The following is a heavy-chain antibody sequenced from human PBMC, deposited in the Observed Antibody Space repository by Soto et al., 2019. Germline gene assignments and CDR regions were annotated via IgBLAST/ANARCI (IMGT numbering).Heavy chain of an antibody. Sequence: SETLSLTCTVSGGSINSYYWDWILQPPGKGLEWIGYIYHSGGTNYNPSLKSRVTISADSSMNQFSLKLSSVTAADTAVYYCARTGQVGVPWGLDSWGRGTLVTVS. V-gene: IGHV4-59*01. J-gene: IGHJ4*02. D-gene: IGHD3-10*01. CDR1: GGSINSYY. CDR2: IYHSGGT. CDR3: ARTGQVGVPWGLDS.